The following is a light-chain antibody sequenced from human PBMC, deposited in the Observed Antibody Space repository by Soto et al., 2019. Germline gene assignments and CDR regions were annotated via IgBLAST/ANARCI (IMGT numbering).Light chain of an antibody. V-gene: IGLV1-40*01. Sequence: QSVLTQPPSVSGAPGQRVTISCTGTRPNIGAGYDVHWYQQLPGTAPKLLIYGNTNRPSGVPDRFSGSKSGTSASLAITGLQAEDEADYYCQYYDSSLSGVVFCGGTKLTVL. CDR3: QYYDSSLSGVV. CDR2: GNT. J-gene: IGLJ2*01. CDR1: RPNIGAGYD.